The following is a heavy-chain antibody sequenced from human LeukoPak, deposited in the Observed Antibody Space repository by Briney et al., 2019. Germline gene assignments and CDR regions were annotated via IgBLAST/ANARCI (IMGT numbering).Heavy chain of an antibody. Sequence: SETLSLTCAVYGGSFSGYYWSWIRQPPGKGLEWIGEINHSGSTNYNPSLKSRVTISVDTSKNQFSLKLSSVTAADTAVYYCARRPYYYYGSGNNWFDPWGQGTLVTVSS. D-gene: IGHD3-10*01. J-gene: IGHJ5*02. V-gene: IGHV4-34*01. CDR3: ARRPYYYYGSGNNWFDP. CDR2: INHSGST. CDR1: GGSFSGYY.